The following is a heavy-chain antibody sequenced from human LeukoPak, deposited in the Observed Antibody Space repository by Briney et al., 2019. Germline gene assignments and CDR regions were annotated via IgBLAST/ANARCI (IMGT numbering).Heavy chain of an antibody. CDR3: ARGPFVVINAPDY. J-gene: IGHJ4*02. Sequence: GSLRLSCAASGFTLSSYWMTWVRQAPGKGLEWVANIEHHGSEKYYVDSVKGRFTISRDNAKNSLCLQMNSLRAEDTAVYYCARGPFVVINAPDYWGQGTLVTVSS. CDR1: GFTLSSYW. D-gene: IGHD2-21*01. V-gene: IGHV3-7*01. CDR2: IEHHGSEK.